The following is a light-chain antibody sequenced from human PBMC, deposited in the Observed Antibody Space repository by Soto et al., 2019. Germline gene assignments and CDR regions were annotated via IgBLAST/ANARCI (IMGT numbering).Light chain of an antibody. CDR2: AAS. CDR1: QGITNC. Sequence: DIQMTQSPYSLSASVGDRVTITCRASQGITNCLAWYQQKAGEVPKLLISAASTLQSGVPSRFSGSGSGTDFTLTISSLQPEDVATYYCQKYNSAPFTFGPGTKVDIK. J-gene: IGKJ3*01. CDR3: QKYNSAPFT. V-gene: IGKV1-27*01.